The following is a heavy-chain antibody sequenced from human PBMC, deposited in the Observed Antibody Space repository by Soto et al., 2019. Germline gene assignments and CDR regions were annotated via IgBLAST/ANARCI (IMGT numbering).Heavy chain of an antibody. J-gene: IGHJ4*02. CDR3: AKRVVATFGLSY. CDR1: GFTFSSFW. D-gene: IGHD2-2*01. V-gene: IGHV3-74*01. CDR2: INTDGSST. Sequence: EVQLVESGGGLVQPGGSLRLSCAVSGFTFSSFWMHWVRQAPGEGLVWVSRINTDGSSTSYADSVKGRFTISRDNAKNTLYLQMNSLRVDDTAMYYCAKRVVATFGLSYWGQATLVTVSS.